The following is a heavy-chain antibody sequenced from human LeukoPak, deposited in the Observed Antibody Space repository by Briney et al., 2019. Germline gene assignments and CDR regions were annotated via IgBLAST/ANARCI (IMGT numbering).Heavy chain of an antibody. CDR2: INHSGST. CDR3: ARGGANVILVVAANWFDP. D-gene: IGHD2-15*01. V-gene: IGHV4-34*01. J-gene: IGHJ5*02. Sequence: SETLSLTCAVYGGSFSGYYWSWIRQPPGKGLEWIGEINHSGSTNYNPSLKSRVTISVDTSKNQFSLKLSSVTAADTAVYYCARGGANVILVVAANWFDPWGQGTLVIVSS. CDR1: GGSFSGYY.